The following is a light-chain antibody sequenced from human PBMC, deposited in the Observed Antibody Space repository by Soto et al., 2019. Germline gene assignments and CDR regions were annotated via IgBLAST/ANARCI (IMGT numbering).Light chain of an antibody. J-gene: IGKJ2*01. Sequence: EIVMTQSPATLSVSPGERATLSCRASQSVSINLAWYQQKPGQAPRLLISGASTRATGIPGWFSGSGSGTEFTLTISSLQSEDFAVYYCQQYNNWPPYTFGQGTKLEIK. CDR1: QSVSIN. CDR3: QQYNNWPPYT. CDR2: GAS. V-gene: IGKV3-15*01.